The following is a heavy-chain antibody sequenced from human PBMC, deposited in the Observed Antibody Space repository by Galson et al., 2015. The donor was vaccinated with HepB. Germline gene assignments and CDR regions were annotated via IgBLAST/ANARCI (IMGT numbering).Heavy chain of an antibody. J-gene: IGHJ3*02. V-gene: IGHV3-48*02. CDR2: ISSSSSTI. D-gene: IGHD1-26*01. CDR3: AREIRVGATVGEETRAFDI. CDR1: GFTFNIYS. Sequence: SLRLSCAASGFTFNIYSMNWVRQAPGKGLEWVPYISSSSSTIYYADSVKGRFTISRDNAKKSLYLQMNSLRDEDTAVYYCAREIRVGATVGEETRAFDIWGQGTMVTVSS.